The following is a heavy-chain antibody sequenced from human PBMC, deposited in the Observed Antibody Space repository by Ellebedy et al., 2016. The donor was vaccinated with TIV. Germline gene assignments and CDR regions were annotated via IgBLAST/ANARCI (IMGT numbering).Heavy chain of an antibody. V-gene: IGHV3-9*01. D-gene: IGHD2-21*02. J-gene: IGHJ3*01. CDR1: GFTFGDFA. CDR3: TKDLFADLCNGTNCYSYGFDL. CDR2: ISWNSVYI. Sequence: GGSLRLSCAASGFTFGDFAVHWVRQVPGRGLEWVSGISWNSVYIDYADSVKGRFPISRDNAKKSLYLQMDSLRPEDTALYYCTKDLFADLCNGTNCYSYGFDLWGRGTVVTVSS.